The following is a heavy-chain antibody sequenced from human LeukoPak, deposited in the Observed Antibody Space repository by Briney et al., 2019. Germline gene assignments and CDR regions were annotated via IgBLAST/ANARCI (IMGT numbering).Heavy chain of an antibody. CDR1: GFTFSSYS. D-gene: IGHD2-2*02. CDR3: ARRDIVVVPAAIFGAFDI. CDR2: ISASSSTI. J-gene: IGHJ3*02. V-gene: IGHV3-48*04. Sequence: GGSLRLSCAASGFTFSSYSMNWVRQAPGKGLEWVSYISASSSTIYYADSVKGRFTISRDNAKHSLYLQMNSLRAEDTALYYCARRDIVVVPAAIFGAFDIWGQGTMVTVSS.